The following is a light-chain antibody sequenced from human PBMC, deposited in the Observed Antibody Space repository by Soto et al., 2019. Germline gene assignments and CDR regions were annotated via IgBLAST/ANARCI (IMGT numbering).Light chain of an antibody. J-gene: IGKJ1*01. CDR2: GAS. CDR1: QSVSSSY. V-gene: IGKV3-20*01. Sequence: EIVRTQSPAPLSLSPGERATLSLRASQSVSSSYLAWYQQKPGQAPRLLIYGASSRATGIPDRFSGSGSGTDFTLTISRLEPEDFAVYYCQQYGSSPTTFGQGTKVDIK. CDR3: QQYGSSPTT.